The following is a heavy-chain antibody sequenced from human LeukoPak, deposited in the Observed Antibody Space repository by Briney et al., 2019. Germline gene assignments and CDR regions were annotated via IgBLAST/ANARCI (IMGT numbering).Heavy chain of an antibody. J-gene: IGHJ6*03. CDR2: ISSSSSYI. CDR3: ARDVSYYYMDV. V-gene: IGHV3-21*01. D-gene: IGHD2-8*01. CDR1: GFTVSSNY. Sequence: GGSLRLSCAASGFTVSSNYMSWVRQAPGKGLEWVSSISSSSSYIYYADSVKGRFTISRDNAKNSLYLQMNSLRAEDTAVYYCARDVSYYYMDVWGKGTTVTVSS.